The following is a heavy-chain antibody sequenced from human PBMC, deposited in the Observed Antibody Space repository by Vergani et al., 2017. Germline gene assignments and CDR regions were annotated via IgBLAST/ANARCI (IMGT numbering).Heavy chain of an antibody. V-gene: IGHV3-9*01. D-gene: IGHD3-22*01. CDR3: AKKGKGYYYFDY. CDR2: ISWNSGSI. J-gene: IGHJ4*02. CDR1: GFTFDDYA. Sequence: EVQLVESGGGLVQPGGSLRLSCAASGFTFDDYAMHWVRQAPGKGLEWVSGISWNSGSIGYADSVKGRFTISRDNAKNSLYLQMNSLRAEDTALYYCAKKGKGYYYFDYWGQGTLVTVSS.